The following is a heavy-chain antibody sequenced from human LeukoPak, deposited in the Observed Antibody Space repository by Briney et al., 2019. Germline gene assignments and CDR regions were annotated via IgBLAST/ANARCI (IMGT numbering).Heavy chain of an antibody. CDR2: NSAYNGHT. J-gene: IGHJ4*02. CDR1: SYTFTSSG. D-gene: IGHD6-19*01. Sequence: ASVKVSCKASSYTFTSSGISWVRQAPGQGLEWMGWNSAYNGHTNYAQKLQGRVTMATDTSTSTAYMELRSLRSDDTAVYYCARDKDMGAVAGTFDYWGQGTLVTVSS. CDR3: ARDKDMGAVAGTFDY. V-gene: IGHV1-18*01.